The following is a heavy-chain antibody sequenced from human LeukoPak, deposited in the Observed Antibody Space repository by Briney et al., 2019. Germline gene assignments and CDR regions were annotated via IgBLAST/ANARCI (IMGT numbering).Heavy chain of an antibody. CDR3: ARGSRAYSSIAENFDY. J-gene: IGHJ4*02. Sequence: PSETLSLTCTVSGGSISSYYWSWIRQPPGKGLEWIGYICYSGSTNYNPSLKSRVTISVDTSKNQFSLKLSSVTAADTAVYYCARGSRAYSSIAENFDYWGQGTLVTVSS. V-gene: IGHV4-59*08. CDR1: GGSISSYY. D-gene: IGHD6-13*01. CDR2: ICYSGST.